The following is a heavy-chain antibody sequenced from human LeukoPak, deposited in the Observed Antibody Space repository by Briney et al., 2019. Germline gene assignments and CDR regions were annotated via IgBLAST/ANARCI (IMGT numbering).Heavy chain of an antibody. Sequence: GGSLRLSCAASGFTFSDYNMRWIRQAPGKGLEWISSISRSGSTKYYADSVKGRFTISRDNARNSLYLQMNSLRAEDTAVYCCARYEYSSDFFDYWGQGTLVTVSS. CDR2: ISRSGSTK. CDR3: ARYEYSSDFFDY. V-gene: IGHV3-11*04. J-gene: IGHJ4*02. CDR1: GFTFSDYN. D-gene: IGHD6-19*01.